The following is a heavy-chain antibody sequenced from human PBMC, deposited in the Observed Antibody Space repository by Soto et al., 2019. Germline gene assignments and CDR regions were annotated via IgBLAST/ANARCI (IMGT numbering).Heavy chain of an antibody. CDR1: GFTVSSNY. Sequence: EVPLVESGGGLIQPGGSLRLSCAASGFTVSSNYMSWVRQAPGKGLEWVSVIYSGGSTYYADSVKGRFTISRDNSKNTLYLQMNSLRAEDTAVYYCARDPWDCSGGSCYPQWGQGTLVTVSS. CDR3: ARDPWDCSGGSCYPQ. J-gene: IGHJ4*02. D-gene: IGHD2-15*01. CDR2: IYSGGST. V-gene: IGHV3-53*01.